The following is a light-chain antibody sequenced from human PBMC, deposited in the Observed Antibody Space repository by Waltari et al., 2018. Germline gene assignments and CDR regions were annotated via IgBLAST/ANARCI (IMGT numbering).Light chain of an antibody. CDR1: QSLLQTNSYNY. V-gene: IGKV2-28*01. Sequence: DIVMTQSPLSLPVTPGEPASISCRSSQSLLQTNSYNYLSWYLQRPGQSPPLLIYLASFRAPGVPDRFSGSGSGTDVTLKISRVEAEDVGVYYCMQALQTPWTFGQGTKVEI. CDR3: MQALQTPWT. J-gene: IGKJ1*01. CDR2: LAS.